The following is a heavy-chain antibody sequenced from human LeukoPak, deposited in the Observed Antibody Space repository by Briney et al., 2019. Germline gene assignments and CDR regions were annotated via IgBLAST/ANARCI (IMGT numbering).Heavy chain of an antibody. CDR2: ISAYNGNT. Sequence: GASVKVSCKASGYTFTSYGISWVRQAPGQGLEWMGWISAYNGNTNYAQKLQGRVTMTTDTSTSTAYMELRSLRSDDTAVYYCARGASIAARHVVWVWFDPWGQETLVTVSS. CDR1: GYTFTSYG. V-gene: IGHV1-18*01. CDR3: ARGASIAARHVVWVWFDP. D-gene: IGHD6-6*01. J-gene: IGHJ5*02.